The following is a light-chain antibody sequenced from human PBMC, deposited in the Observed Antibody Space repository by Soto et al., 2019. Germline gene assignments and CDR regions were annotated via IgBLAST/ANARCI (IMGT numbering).Light chain of an antibody. Sequence: QSVPTQPASVSGSPGQSITISCPGTRSAVGGYEFVSWYQQHPDNAPKLIIYDVSDRPSGESSRFSGSKSANTASLTISGLQAEDEADYYCSSYTSSGTYGFGTGTKVTVL. CDR1: RSAVGGYEF. CDR2: DVS. V-gene: IGLV2-14*01. J-gene: IGLJ1*01. CDR3: SSYTSSGTYG.